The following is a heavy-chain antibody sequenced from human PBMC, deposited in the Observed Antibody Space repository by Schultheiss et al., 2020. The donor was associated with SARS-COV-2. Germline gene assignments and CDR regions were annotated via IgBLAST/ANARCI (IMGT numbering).Heavy chain of an antibody. J-gene: IGHJ5*02. D-gene: IGHD3-22*01. CDR1: GGSISSSRYF. Sequence: SETLSLTCTVSGGSISSSRYFWAWIRQPPGKGLQWIGSIYYSGSTYYNPSLKSRVTISVDTSKNQFSLKLSSVTAADTAVYYCARVHYYVGDWFDPWSQGTLVTVSS. V-gene: IGHV4-39*07. CDR2: IYYSGST. CDR3: ARVHYYVGDWFDP.